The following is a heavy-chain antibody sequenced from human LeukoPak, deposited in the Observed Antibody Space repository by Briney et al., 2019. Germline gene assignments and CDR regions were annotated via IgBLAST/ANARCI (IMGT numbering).Heavy chain of an antibody. D-gene: IGHD3-10*01. CDR2: ISSSSSYI. V-gene: IGHV3-21*01. Sequence: GGSLRLSCAASGFTFSSYSMNWVRQAPGKGLEWVSSISSSSSYIYYADSVKGRFTISRDNAKNSLYLQMNSLRAEATAVYYCARDSEGIWFGELFSVYYYYMDVWGKGTTVTVSS. J-gene: IGHJ6*03. CDR1: GFTFSSYS. CDR3: ARDSEGIWFGELFSVYYYYMDV.